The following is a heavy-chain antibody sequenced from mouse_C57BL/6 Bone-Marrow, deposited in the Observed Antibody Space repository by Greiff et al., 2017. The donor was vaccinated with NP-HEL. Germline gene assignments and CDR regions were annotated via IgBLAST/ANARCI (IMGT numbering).Heavy chain of an antibody. CDR2: IDPENGDT. D-gene: IGHD3-1*01. CDR3: TASGAMDY. Sequence: VQLQQSGAELVRPGASVKFSCTASGFNIKDDYMHWVKQRPEQGLEWIGWIDPENGDTESASKFQGKATITADTSSNTAYLQLSSLTSEDTAVYYCTASGAMDYWGQGTSVTVSS. V-gene: IGHV14-4*01. J-gene: IGHJ4*01. CDR1: GFNIKDDY.